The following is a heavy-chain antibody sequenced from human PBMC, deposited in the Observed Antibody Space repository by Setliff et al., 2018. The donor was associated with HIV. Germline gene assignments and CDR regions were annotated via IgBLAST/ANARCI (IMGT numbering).Heavy chain of an antibody. CDR3: ARRSLEYYYDSSATGAFDI. V-gene: IGHV4-59*01. CDR2: IYYSGST. Sequence: SETLSLTCTVSGGSISSYYWSWIRQPPGKGLEWIGYIYYSGSTNYNPSLKSRVTISVDTSKNQFSLKLGSVTAADTAVYYCARRSLEYYYDSSATGAFDIWGQGTMVTVS. CDR1: GGSISSYY. D-gene: IGHD3-22*01. J-gene: IGHJ3*02.